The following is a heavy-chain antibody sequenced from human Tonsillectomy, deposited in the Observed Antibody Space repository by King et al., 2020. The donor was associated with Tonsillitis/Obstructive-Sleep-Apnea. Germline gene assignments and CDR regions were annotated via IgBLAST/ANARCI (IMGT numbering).Heavy chain of an antibody. CDR2: INPNFDDT. Sequence: VQLVESGAEVKKPGASVKVSCKASGYTFTAFYVHWVRQAPGQGLEWMGWINPNFDDTSYAQKFQGRVTMTRDTSMSTVYMQVSRLRSDDTAVYYCARELESRWVTPSNWFDPWGQGTLVTVSS. V-gene: IGHV1-2*02. CDR1: GYTFTAFY. CDR3: ARELESRWVTPSNWFDP. J-gene: IGHJ5*02. D-gene: IGHD4-23*01.